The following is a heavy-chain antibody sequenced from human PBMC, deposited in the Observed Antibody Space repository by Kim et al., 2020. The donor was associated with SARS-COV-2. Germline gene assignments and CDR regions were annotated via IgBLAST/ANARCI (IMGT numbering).Heavy chain of an antibody. CDR3: ARPGGDYYFAPDNYHY. V-gene: IGHV3-15*01. D-gene: IGHD5-12*01. J-gene: IGHJ4*02. Sequence: APVKGRFTISRDDSKNILYLEMNSLKTEDPGVYYCARPGGDYYFAPDNYHYWGQGTLVTVSS.